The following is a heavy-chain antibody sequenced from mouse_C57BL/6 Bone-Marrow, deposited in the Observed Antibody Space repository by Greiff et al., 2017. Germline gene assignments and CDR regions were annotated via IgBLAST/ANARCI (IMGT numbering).Heavy chain of an antibody. CDR3: TTITTVVYWYFDV. CDR1: GFNIKDDY. CDR2: IDPENGDT. V-gene: IGHV14-4*01. D-gene: IGHD1-1*01. J-gene: IGHJ1*03. Sequence: EVQLQQSGAELVRPGASVKLSCTASGFNIKDDYMHWVKQRPEQGLEWIGWIDPENGDTEYASKFQGKATITADTSSNTAYLQLSSLTSEDTAVYYCTTITTVVYWYFDVWGTETTVTVSS.